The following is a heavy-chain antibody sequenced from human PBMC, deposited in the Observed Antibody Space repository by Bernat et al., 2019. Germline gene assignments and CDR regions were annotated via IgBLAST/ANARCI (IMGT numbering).Heavy chain of an antibody. D-gene: IGHD3-9*01. Sequence: QVQLVESGGGVVQPGRSLRLSCAASGFTFSSYGMHWVRQAPGKGLEGVAVISYDGSNKYYADSVKGRFTISRDNSKNTLYLQMNSLRAEDTAVYYCAKVSESYDILTGYRDNWFDPWGQGTLVTVSS. CDR3: AKVSESYDILTGYRDNWFDP. V-gene: IGHV3-30*18. CDR1: GFTFSSYG. CDR2: ISYDGSNK. J-gene: IGHJ5*02.